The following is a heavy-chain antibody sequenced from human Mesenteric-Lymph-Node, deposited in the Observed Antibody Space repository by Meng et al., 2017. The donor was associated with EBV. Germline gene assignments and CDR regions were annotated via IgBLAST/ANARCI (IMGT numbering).Heavy chain of an antibody. D-gene: IGHD4-17*01. Sequence: QVQLQQWGAGLLKPSETLSLTCAVYGGSFSGYYWSWIRQPPGKGLEWIGYIYHTGSTYYNPSLKSRVTISIDTSKNQFSLKLSSVTAADTAVYFCARGFGDNNNWFGPWGQGTLVTVSS. CDR3: ARGFGDNNNWFGP. CDR1: GGSFSGYY. J-gene: IGHJ5*02. CDR2: IYHTGST. V-gene: IGHV4-34*01.